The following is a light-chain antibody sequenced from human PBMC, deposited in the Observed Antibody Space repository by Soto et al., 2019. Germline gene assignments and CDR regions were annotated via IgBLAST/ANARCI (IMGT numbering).Light chain of an antibody. V-gene: IGKV1-5*03. CDR1: QSISTW. J-gene: IGKJ4*02. Sequence: DMQRTQSPSTLSASVGDRVTITCRAIQSISTWLAWYQQKPGKGPTLLIYKASRLESGVPSRFSGSGSGTDFTLTISSLQPDDFATFYCQQYYSYSALPFGGGTKVDIK. CDR3: QQYYSYSALP. CDR2: KAS.